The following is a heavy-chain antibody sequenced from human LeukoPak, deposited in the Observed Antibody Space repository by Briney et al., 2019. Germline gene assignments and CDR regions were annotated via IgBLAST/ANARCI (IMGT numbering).Heavy chain of an antibody. CDR2: INHSGST. Sequence: PSETLSLTCAVYGGSFSGYYWSWIRQPPGKGLEWIGEINHSGSTNYNPSLKSRLTISVDTSQHQFSLKLSSVTAADTAVSYCARDSPGYNQRRGDYLVEGTLVTVSS. CDR3: ARDSPGYNQRRGDY. V-gene: IGHV4-34*01. CDR1: GGSFSGYY. J-gene: IGHJ4*02. D-gene: IGHD5-24*01.